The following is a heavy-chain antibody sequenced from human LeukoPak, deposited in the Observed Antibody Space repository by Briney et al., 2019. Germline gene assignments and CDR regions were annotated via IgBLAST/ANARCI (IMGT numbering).Heavy chain of an antibody. J-gene: IGHJ6*03. CDR1: GFTFSGYW. D-gene: IGHD2-2*01. CDR2: IKQDGSEK. Sequence: PGGSLRLSCAASGFTFSGYWMSWVRQAPGKGLEWVANIKQDGSEKYYVDSVKGRFTISRDNAKNSLYLQMNSLRAEDTAVYYCARSFYGHDPYYCYMDVWGKGSTVTVSS. V-gene: IGHV3-7*01. CDR3: ARSFYGHDPYYCYMDV.